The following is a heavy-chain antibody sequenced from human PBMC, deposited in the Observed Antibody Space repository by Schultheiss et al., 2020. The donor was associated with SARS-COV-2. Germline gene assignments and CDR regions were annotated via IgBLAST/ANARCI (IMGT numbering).Heavy chain of an antibody. CDR1: GGSFSGYY. D-gene: IGHD1-26*01. J-gene: IGHJ5*02. V-gene: IGHV4-34*01. CDR2: INHSGST. Sequence: SETLSLTCAVYGGSFSGYYWSWIRQPPGKGLEWIGEINHSGSTNYNPSLKSRVTISVDTSKNQFSLKLSSVTAADTAVYYCARSGRGELLHWFDPWGQGTLVTVSS. CDR3: ARSGRGELLHWFDP.